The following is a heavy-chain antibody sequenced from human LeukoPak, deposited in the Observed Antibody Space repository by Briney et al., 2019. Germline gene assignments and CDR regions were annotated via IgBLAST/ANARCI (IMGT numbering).Heavy chain of an antibody. Sequence: GASVKVSCKASGYTFTGYYMHWVRQAPGQGLEWMGWINPNSGATNYAQKFQGRVTMTRDTSISTAYMELSRLRSDDTAVYYCAREDLLSGYYSHSNFDYWGQGTLVTVSS. CDR3: AREDLLSGYYSHSNFDY. V-gene: IGHV1-2*02. CDR1: GYTFTGYY. D-gene: IGHD3-22*01. CDR2: INPNSGAT. J-gene: IGHJ4*02.